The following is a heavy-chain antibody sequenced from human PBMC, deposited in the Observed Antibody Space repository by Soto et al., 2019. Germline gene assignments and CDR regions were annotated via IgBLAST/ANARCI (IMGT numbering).Heavy chain of an antibody. Sequence: SETLSLTCSVSGASISSYNWNWVRQSAGKGPEWVGRLNIAGTINYNPSLKSRITMSMDTSKNQISLHLRSVAAADTAMYYCARDRGEYTSSWFWYFSHWGHGTLVTVS. D-gene: IGHD6-13*01. V-gene: IGHV4-4*07. CDR2: LNIAGTI. CDR3: ARDRGEYTSSWFWYFSH. CDR1: GASISSYN. J-gene: IGHJ2*01.